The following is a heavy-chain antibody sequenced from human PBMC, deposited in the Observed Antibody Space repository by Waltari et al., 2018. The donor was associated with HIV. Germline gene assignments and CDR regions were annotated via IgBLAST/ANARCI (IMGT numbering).Heavy chain of an antibody. CDR3: ARDRLSVTTRGGYYYGLDV. D-gene: IGHD4-17*01. Sequence: QLQLQESGSGLVKPSQTLSLTCAVSGGSISSGGYPWTWIRQPPGKGLEWIGYISQSGTTYYNPSLQSRVTISLDRSKNQFSLKLRSVTAADTAVYYCARDRLSVTTRGGYYYGLDVWGQGTTVTVSS. V-gene: IGHV4-30-2*01. CDR2: ISQSGTT. J-gene: IGHJ6*02. CDR1: GGSISSGGYP.